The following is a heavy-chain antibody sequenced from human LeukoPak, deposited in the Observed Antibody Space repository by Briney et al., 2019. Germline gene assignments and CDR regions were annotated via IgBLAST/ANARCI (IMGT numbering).Heavy chain of an antibody. CDR3: ARDSDFRGYSYGYGENAFDI. V-gene: IGHV1-69*05. Sequence: SVKVSCKASGGTFSSYAISWVRQAPGQGLEWMGRIIPIFGTANYAQKFQGRATITTDESTSTAYMELSSLRSEDTAVYYCARDSDFRGYSYGYGENAFDIWGQGTMVTVSS. CDR2: IIPIFGTA. J-gene: IGHJ3*02. CDR1: GGTFSSYA. D-gene: IGHD5-18*01.